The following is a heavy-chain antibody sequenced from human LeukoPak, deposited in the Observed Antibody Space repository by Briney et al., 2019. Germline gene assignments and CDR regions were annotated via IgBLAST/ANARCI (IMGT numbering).Heavy chain of an antibody. CDR1: GFSLSGYA. CDR3: ARKDVRSAMIFLDV. V-gene: IGHV3-23*01. Sequence: GGSLRLSRAASGFSLSGYAMSWVRQAPGKGPEWVSHISGSGSSTYNADSVKGRFTISRDNSKNSVYLQMSSLRADDTAVYFCARKDVRSAMIFLDVWGQGATVTVSS. D-gene: IGHD3/OR15-3a*01. J-gene: IGHJ6*02. CDR2: ISGSGSST.